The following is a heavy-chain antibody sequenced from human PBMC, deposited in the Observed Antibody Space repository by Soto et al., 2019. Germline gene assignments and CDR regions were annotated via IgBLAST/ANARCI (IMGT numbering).Heavy chain of an antibody. CDR3: ARDIRVETNYYYYYYMDV. CDR1: WFPFLYPL. CDR2: TRNKPNNYIT. D-gene: IGHD3-3*02. V-gene: IGHV3-72*01. Sequence: GALGLPFSAPWFPFLYPLIDLGPPAPGKGVEGVGRTRNKPNNYITEYAASVKGRFTISRDDSKDSLYLQMNSLKSEDTAMYFCARDIRVETNYYYYYYMDVWGKGTTVTVSS. J-gene: IGHJ6*03.